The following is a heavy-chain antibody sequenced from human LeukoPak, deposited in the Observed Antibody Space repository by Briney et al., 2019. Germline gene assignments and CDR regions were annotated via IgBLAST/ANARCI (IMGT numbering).Heavy chain of an antibody. Sequence: GGSLRLSCAASGFTFSSYAMHWVRQAPGKGLEWVAVISYDGSNKYYADSVKGRFTISRDNSKNTLYLQMNSLRAEDTAVYYCAKDYARLVIPDYWGQGTLVTVSS. CDR1: GFTFSSYA. CDR2: ISYDGSNK. CDR3: AKDYARLVIPDY. V-gene: IGHV3-30*04. D-gene: IGHD3-9*01. J-gene: IGHJ4*02.